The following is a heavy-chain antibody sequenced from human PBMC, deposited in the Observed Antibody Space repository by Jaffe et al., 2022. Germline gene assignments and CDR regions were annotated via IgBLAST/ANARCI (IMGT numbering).Heavy chain of an antibody. D-gene: IGHD2-21*02. CDR3: ARTLGDWYLSFVDY. CDR1: GGSISSSSYY. CDR2: IYYSGST. J-gene: IGHJ4*02. Sequence: QLQLQESGPGLVKPSETLSLTCTVSGGSISSSSYYWGWIRQPPGKGLEWIGSIYYSGSTYYNPSLKSRVTISVDTSKNQFSLKLSSVTAADTAVYYCARTLGDWYLSFVDYWGQGTLVTVSS. V-gene: IGHV4-39*01.